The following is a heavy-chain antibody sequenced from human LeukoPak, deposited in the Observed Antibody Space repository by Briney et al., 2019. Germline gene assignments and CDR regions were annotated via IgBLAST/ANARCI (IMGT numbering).Heavy chain of an antibody. CDR2: IIPIFGTA. CDR1: GGTFSSYA. D-gene: IGHD3-10*01. Sequence: SVKVSCKASGGTFSSYAISWVRQAPGQGLEWMGGIIPIFGTANYAQKFQGRVTITADESTSTAYMELSSLRSEDTAVYYCARYYGSGSYFDYWGQGTLVTVSS. J-gene: IGHJ4*02. V-gene: IGHV1-69*13. CDR3: ARYYGSGSYFDY.